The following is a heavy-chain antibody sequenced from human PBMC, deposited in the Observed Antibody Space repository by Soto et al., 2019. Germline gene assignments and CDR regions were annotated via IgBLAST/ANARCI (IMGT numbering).Heavy chain of an antibody. J-gene: IGHJ6*02. CDR2: IVVGSGNT. V-gene: IGHV1-58*01. CDR1: GFTFTSSA. D-gene: IGHD6-13*01. Sequence: SMKVSCKASGFTFTSSAVQWVRQARGQRLEWIGWIVVGSGNTNYAQKFQERVTITRDMSTSTAYMELSSLRSEETAVYYCAAVHSSSWYHYYYGMHVCGQGTTVTVS. CDR3: AAVHSSSWYHYYYGMHV.